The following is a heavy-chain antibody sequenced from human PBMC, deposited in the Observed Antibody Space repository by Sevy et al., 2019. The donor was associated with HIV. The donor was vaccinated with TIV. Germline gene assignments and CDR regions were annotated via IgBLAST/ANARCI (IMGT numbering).Heavy chain of an antibody. CDR2: IRSKAKSYAT. V-gene: IGHV3-73*01. J-gene: IGHJ4*02. CDR1: GFIFSGSA. Sequence: GGSLRLSCTASGFIFSGSAIHWVRQASGKGLEWVGCIRSKAKSYATAYAASVKGRFTISRDDSKNTAYLQMNSLKTEDTAVYYCTRQAIYCSGNTCYHPYYFDSWGQGTLVTVSS. CDR3: TRQAIYCSGNTCYHPYYFDS. D-gene: IGHD2-15*01.